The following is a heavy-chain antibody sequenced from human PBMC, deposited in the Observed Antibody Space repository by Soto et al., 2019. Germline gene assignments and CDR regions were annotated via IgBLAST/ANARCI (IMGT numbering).Heavy chain of an antibody. Sequence: EVQLLESGGGLVQPGGSLRLSCAASGFTFSSYAMSWVRQAPGKGLEWVSAISGSGGSTYYADSVKGRFTISRDNSKNTLYLQMNSLRAEDTAVYYCAKDGKPYYDFWSGYPLDAFDIWGQGTMVTVSS. CDR3: AKDGKPYYDFWSGYPLDAFDI. V-gene: IGHV3-23*01. CDR2: ISGSGGST. D-gene: IGHD3-3*01. J-gene: IGHJ3*02. CDR1: GFTFSSYA.